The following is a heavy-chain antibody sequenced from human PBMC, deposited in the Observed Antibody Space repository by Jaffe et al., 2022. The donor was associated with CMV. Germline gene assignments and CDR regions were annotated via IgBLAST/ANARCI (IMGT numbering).Heavy chain of an antibody. CDR2: ISSSSSYI. Sequence: EVQLVESGGGLVKPGGSLRLSCAASGFTFSSYSMNWVRQAPGKGLEWVSSISSSSSYIYYADSVKGRFTISRDNAKNSLYLQMNSLRAEDTAVYYCARVPVEVVVPVPWFDPWGQGTLVTVSS. J-gene: IGHJ5*02. CDR3: ARVPVEVVVPVPWFDP. CDR1: GFTFSSYS. D-gene: IGHD2-2*01. V-gene: IGHV3-21*01.